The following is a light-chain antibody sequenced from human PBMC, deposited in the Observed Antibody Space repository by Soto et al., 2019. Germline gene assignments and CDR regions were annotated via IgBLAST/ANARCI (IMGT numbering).Light chain of an antibody. CDR3: QQRLNWPLT. CDR2: DAS. V-gene: IGKV3-11*01. J-gene: IGKJ4*01. Sequence: EIVLTQSPATLSLSPGERATLSCRASQSVDSYLAWYQQIPGQAPRLLIYDASNRATGIPARFSGSGSGTDFTLTISSLEPEDFAVYHCQQRLNWPLTFGGGTKVEIK. CDR1: QSVDSY.